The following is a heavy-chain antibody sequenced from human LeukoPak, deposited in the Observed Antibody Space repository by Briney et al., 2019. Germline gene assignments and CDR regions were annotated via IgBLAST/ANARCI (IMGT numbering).Heavy chain of an antibody. CDR1: GGTFSSYA. Sequence: ASVKVSCKASGGTFSSYAISWVRQAPGQGLEWMGGIIPIFGTANYAQKFQGRVTITADESTSTAYMELSSLRPEDTAVYYCAREYSSGLKGVYWGQGTLVTVSS. J-gene: IGHJ4*02. D-gene: IGHD6-19*01. V-gene: IGHV1-69*01. CDR2: IIPIFGTA. CDR3: AREYSSGLKGVY.